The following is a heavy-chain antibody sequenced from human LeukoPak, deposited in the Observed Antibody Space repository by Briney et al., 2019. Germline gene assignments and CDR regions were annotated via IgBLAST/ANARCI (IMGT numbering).Heavy chain of an antibody. CDR1: GIIFSNYG. J-gene: IGHJ4*02. CDR3: AKDRLWNSFDS. Sequence: GGSLRLSCAASGIIFSNYGMHWVRQAPGKGLEWVTFIPYDERNEYYADSVRGRFTVSRDNAKNTLYLQMNSLKNEDTAVYYCAKDRLWNSFDSWGQGTPVTVSS. D-gene: IGHD1-1*01. V-gene: IGHV3-30*02. CDR2: IPYDERNE.